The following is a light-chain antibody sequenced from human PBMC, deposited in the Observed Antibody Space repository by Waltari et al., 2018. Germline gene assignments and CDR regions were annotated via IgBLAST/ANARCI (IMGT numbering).Light chain of an antibody. CDR2: DAS. Sequence: ETVMTQSPATLSVYRGERATLSCRASQRIKNNLAWYQQKGGQAPRLLLFDASTRATGISARFSGSGYGTEFTLTISSLQSEDFAVYYCQQYDNWPLTFGQGTRLDIK. J-gene: IGKJ5*01. V-gene: IGKV3-15*01. CDR1: QRIKNN. CDR3: QQYDNWPLT.